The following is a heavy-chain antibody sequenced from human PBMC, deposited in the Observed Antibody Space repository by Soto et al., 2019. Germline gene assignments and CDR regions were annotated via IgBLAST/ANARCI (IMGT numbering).Heavy chain of an antibody. D-gene: IGHD3-10*01. CDR3: ARRAMVRGVSY. V-gene: IGHV4-31*03. CDR1: GGSISSGGYY. CDR2: IYYSGST. J-gene: IGHJ4*02. Sequence: SETLSLTCTVSGGSISSGGYYWSWIRQHPGKGLEWIGYIYYSGSTNYNPSLKSRVTISVDTSKNQFSLKLSSVTAADTAVYYCARRAMVRGVSYWGQGTLVTVSS.